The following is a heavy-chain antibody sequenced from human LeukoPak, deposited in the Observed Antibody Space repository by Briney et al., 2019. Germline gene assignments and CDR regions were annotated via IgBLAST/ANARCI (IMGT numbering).Heavy chain of an antibody. CDR1: GFTFSSYA. CDR3: AREAQTNGDYYMDV. Sequence: PGGSLRLSCAASGFTFSSYAMYWVRQAPGKGLEWVAVISYDGSNKYYADSVKGRFTISRDNSKNTLYLQMNSLRAEDTAVYYCAREAQTNGDYYMDVWGKGTTVTVSS. V-gene: IGHV3-30*04. D-gene: IGHD2-8*01. J-gene: IGHJ6*03. CDR2: ISYDGSNK.